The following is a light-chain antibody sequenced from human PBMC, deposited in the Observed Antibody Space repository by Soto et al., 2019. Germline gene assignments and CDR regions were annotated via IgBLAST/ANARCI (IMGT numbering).Light chain of an antibody. J-gene: IGLJ1*01. V-gene: IGLV1-44*01. CDR1: RANIGSNT. CDR3: AAWYDSLNDYV. CDR2: SNI. Sequence: QSLLTQPAPASWTPWHRNTISCCGSRANIGSNTVNWYHQLPGTAPKLLIYSNIQRPSGVPDRFSCSKSGTSASLAISGLQSEDEADYYCAAWYDSLNDYVFGTGAKVTVL.